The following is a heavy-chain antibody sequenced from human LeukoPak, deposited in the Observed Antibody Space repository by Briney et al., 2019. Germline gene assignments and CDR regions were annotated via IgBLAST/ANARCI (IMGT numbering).Heavy chain of an antibody. J-gene: IGHJ6*02. CDR2: ISGSGGDT. CDR3: AKVLGHDSSGYYYYGMDV. D-gene: IGHD3-22*01. CDR1: GFTFSNFP. V-gene: IGHV3-23*01. Sequence: GGSLRLSCAASGFTFSNFPMTWVRQAPGTGLEAFSSISGSGGDTYYKDSVTGRFTISRDNSKNTLYLQLNSLRAEDTAVYYCAKVLGHDSSGYYYYGMDVWGQGTTGTGS.